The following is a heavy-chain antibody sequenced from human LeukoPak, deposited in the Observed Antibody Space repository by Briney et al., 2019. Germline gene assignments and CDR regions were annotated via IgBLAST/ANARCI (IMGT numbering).Heavy chain of an antibody. CDR1: GGSIGSFY. J-gene: IGHJ3*02. CDR2: IYYSGST. Sequence: SETLSLTCTVSGGSIGSFYWSWIRQPPGRGLEWIGYIYYSGSTYYNPSLKSRVTISVDTSRNQFSLKLNSVTAADTAVYYCAREPFYHDAFDIWGKGTTVTVSS. D-gene: IGHD1-14*01. V-gene: IGHV4-59*01. CDR3: AREPFYHDAFDI.